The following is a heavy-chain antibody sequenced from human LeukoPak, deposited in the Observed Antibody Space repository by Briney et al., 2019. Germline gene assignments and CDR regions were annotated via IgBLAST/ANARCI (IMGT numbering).Heavy chain of an antibody. J-gene: IGHJ4*02. CDR1: GGSISSYY. D-gene: IGHD3-3*01. CDR3: ARSVRTTFGVVTTPGFDY. CDR2: IYYSGST. Sequence: SETLSLTCTVSGGSISSYYRSWIRQPPGKGLEWLGYIYYSGSTNYNPSLKSRVTISVDTSKNQFSLKLSSVTAADTAVYYCARSVRTTFGVVTTPGFDYWGQGTLVTVSS. V-gene: IGHV4-59*01.